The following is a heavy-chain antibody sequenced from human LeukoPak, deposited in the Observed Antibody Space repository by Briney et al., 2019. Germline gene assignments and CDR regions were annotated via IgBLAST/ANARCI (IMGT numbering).Heavy chain of an antibody. Sequence: TGRSLRLSCAASGSTFNDHYIAWVCHAPPKGQGWVARIRNKANSYSTDYAASARGRFTFSRDETKDSVYLQMNILQTENTAVYYFTTAGGYISCHFYSNYWGQGILVIVSA. CDR2: IRNKANSYST. V-gene: IGHV3-72*01. CDR1: GSTFNDHY. CDR3: TTAGGYISCHFYSNY. D-gene: IGHD5-12*01. J-gene: IGHJ4*02.